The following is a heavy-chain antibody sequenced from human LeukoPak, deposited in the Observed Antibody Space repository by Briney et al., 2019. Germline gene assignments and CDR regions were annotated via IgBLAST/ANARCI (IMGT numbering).Heavy chain of an antibody. D-gene: IGHD2-15*01. Sequence: ASVKVSCKASGYTFTSYDINWVRQATGQGLEWMGWMNPNSGNTAYAQKFQGRVTMTRNTSISTAYMELSRLRSEDTAVYYCASSVYCSGGSCYSSFDYWGQGTLVTVSS. CDR1: GYTFTSYD. CDR2: MNPNSGNT. V-gene: IGHV1-8*01. J-gene: IGHJ4*02. CDR3: ASSVYCSGGSCYSSFDY.